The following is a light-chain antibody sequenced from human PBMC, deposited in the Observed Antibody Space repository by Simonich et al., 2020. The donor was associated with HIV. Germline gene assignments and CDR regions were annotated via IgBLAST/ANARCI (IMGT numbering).Light chain of an antibody. J-gene: IGLJ2*01. V-gene: IGLV2-14*03. Sequence: QSALTQPASVSGSPGQSITISCTGTSRYVGVYKYVSWYHQHPGKAPKLMIYDVSNRPSGVSNRFSGSKSGNTASLTISGLQAEDEADYYCSSYTSSSTVVFGGGTKLTVL. CDR1: SRYVGVYKY. CDR2: DVS. CDR3: SSYTSSSTVV.